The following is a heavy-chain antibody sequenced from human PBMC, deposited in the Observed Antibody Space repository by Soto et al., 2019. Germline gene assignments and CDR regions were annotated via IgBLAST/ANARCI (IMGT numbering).Heavy chain of an antibody. J-gene: IGHJ6*03. CDR2: INHSGST. CDR3: ARVFRSVVVVAARPDYYYMDV. D-gene: IGHD2-15*01. V-gene: IGHV4-34*01. CDR1: GGSFSGYY. Sequence: SETLSLTCAVYGGSFSGYYWSWIRQPPGKGLEWIGEINHSGSTNYNPSLKSRVTISVDTSKNQFSLKLSSVTAADTAVYYCARVFRSVVVVAARPDYYYMDVWGKGTTVT.